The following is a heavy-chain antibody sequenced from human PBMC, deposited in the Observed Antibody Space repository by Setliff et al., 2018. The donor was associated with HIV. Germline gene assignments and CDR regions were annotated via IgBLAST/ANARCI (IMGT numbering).Heavy chain of an antibody. Sequence: GGSLRLSCAASGFTLSDHWMHWVRQVPGKGLVWVSRTNNDGSITNYADFGKGRFTMARDSGKNTLYLQMNSLRVEDTAVYYCARDYLEGYFQHWGQGTLVTVAS. J-gene: IGHJ1*01. D-gene: IGHD1-1*01. CDR2: TNNDGSIT. V-gene: IGHV3-74*01. CDR1: GFTLSDHW. CDR3: ARDYLEGYFQH.